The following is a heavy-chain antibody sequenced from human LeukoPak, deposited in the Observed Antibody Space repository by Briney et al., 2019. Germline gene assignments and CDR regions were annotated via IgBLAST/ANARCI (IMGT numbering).Heavy chain of an antibody. D-gene: IGHD3-16*01. CDR1: GFRFSDYY. CDR2: ISNDSVDK. J-gene: IGHJ4*02. Sequence: GGSLRLSCVGSGFRFSDYYMSWIRQAPGRGLEWVSYISNDSVDKYYVDSVRGRFTISRDNAKNSLYLHMTSLRAEDTAVYYCARELRTLDSWGQGTLVTVSS. V-gene: IGHV3-11*06. CDR3: ARELRTLDS.